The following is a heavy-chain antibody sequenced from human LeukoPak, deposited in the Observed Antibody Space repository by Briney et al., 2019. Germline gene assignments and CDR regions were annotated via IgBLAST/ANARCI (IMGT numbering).Heavy chain of an antibody. CDR1: GGSISSSNPY. D-gene: IGHD2-21*01. CDR3: ARHIQGTNVCDY. Sequence: PSETLSLTCSVSGGSISSSNPYWGWIRQPPGKGLEWIGTLSYDGNTFYNPSLKSRITISVDTSKSQFSLRLSSVTAADTALYYCARHIQGTNVCDYWGQGPWSPSPQ. J-gene: IGHJ4*02. CDR2: LSYDGNT. V-gene: IGHV4-39*01.